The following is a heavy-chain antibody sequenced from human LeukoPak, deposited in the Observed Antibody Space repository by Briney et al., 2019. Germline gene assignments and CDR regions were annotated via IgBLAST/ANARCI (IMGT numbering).Heavy chain of an antibody. J-gene: IGHJ3*02. V-gene: IGHV3-53*01. CDR1: GFTLSSNY. Sequence: PGGSLRLSCAASGFTLSSNYMSWVRQAPGKGLEWVSIIYSSGSTYYADSVKGRFTIPRDDSKNTLYLQMHSLRDEDTAVYYCARHLSGDDIWGQGTMVTVSS. CDR3: ARHLSGDDI. CDR2: IYSSGST. D-gene: IGHD4-17*01.